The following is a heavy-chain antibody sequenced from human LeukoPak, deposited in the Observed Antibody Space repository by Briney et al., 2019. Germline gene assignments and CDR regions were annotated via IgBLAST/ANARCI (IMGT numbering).Heavy chain of an antibody. CDR1: GFTFSNAW. CDR2: IKSKTDGGTT. J-gene: IGHJ5*02. CDR3: TTDDYDSSGYPA. D-gene: IGHD3-22*01. V-gene: IGHV3-15*01. Sequence: GGSLRLSCAASGFTFSNAWMSWVRQAPGKGLEWVGRIKSKTDGGTTDYAAPVKGRFTISRDDSKNTLYLQMNSLKTEDTAVYYCTTDDYDSSGYPAWGQGTLVTVSS.